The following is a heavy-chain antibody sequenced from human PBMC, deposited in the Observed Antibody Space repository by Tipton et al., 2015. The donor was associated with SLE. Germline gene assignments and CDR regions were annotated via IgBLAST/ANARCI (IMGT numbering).Heavy chain of an antibody. CDR2: VYDSGTT. Sequence: TLSLTCFVSGGYITSDIYYWGWIRQPPGKGLEWIGSVYDSGTTYYNPPLESRVTMTVDTSKTQFSLKLRSVTAADTAVYYCARGTESLPESSGMDVWGQGTTVTVSS. V-gene: IGHV4-39*07. CDR3: ARGTESLPESSGMDV. J-gene: IGHJ6*02. CDR1: GGYITSDIYY. D-gene: IGHD2-8*02.